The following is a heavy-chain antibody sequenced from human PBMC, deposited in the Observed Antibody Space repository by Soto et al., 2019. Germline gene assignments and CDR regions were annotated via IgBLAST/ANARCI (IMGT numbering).Heavy chain of an antibody. J-gene: IGHJ4*02. CDR3: ARRMYYYDSSGQIGIGYYFYN. CDR2: ISPGDSDT. Sequence: GESLKISRKGSGYSFTSYWIGWVRQMPGKGLEWMGIISPGDSDTRYSPSFQGQVTISADKAISTAYLQWSSLKPADTAMYYCARRMYYYDSSGQIGIGYYFYNLGQGTLVTVSS. CDR1: GYSFTSYW. D-gene: IGHD3-22*01. V-gene: IGHV5-51*01.